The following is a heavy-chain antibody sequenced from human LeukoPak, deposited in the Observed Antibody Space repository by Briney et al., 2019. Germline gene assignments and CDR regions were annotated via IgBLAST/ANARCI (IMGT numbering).Heavy chain of an antibody. CDR2: ISAYNGKT. Sequence: ASVKVSCKASGYTFTSYGISWVRQAPGQGLEWMGWISAYNGKTNYAQKLQGRVTMTTDTSTSTAYMELRSLRSDDTAVYYCARDSEGRSDLDYWGQGTLVTVSS. J-gene: IGHJ4*02. CDR1: GYTFTSYG. CDR3: ARDSEGRSDLDY. V-gene: IGHV1-18*01.